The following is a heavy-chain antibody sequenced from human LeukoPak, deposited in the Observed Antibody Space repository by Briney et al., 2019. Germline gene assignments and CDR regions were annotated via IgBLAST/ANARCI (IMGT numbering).Heavy chain of an antibody. J-gene: IGHJ3*02. V-gene: IGHV4-59*01. CDR3: ARARDFTGSYPDVFDM. CDR2: VYHSGYI. D-gene: IGHD1-26*01. Sequence: SETLSLTCTVSGGSISSYYWSWIRQPPGKGLEWIGYVYHSGYINYNPSLKSRVAMSVDTSKNQFSLKLRSVTAADTAVYYCARARDFTGSYPDVFDMWGRGTMVTVSS. CDR1: GGSISSYY.